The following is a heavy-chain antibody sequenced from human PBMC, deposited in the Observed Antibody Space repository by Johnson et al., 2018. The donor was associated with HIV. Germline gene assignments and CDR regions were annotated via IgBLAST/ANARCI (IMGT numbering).Heavy chain of an antibody. CDR2: INWNGGST. CDR3: ARDSSNSFRFEMYAFDI. V-gene: IGHV3-20*04. CDR1: GFTFDDYG. J-gene: IGHJ3*02. Sequence: MQLVESGGGVVRPGGSLRLSCAASGFTFDDYGMSWVRQAPGKGLEWVSGINWNGGSTGYADSVKGRFTISRDNAKNSLYLQINSLRAEDTALYYCARDSSNSFRFEMYAFDIWGQGTMVTVSS. D-gene: IGHD6-6*01.